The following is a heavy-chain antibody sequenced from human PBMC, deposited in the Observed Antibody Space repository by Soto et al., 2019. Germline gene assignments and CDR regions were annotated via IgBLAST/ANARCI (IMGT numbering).Heavy chain of an antibody. J-gene: IGHJ6*02. CDR2: IIPIFGTA. CDR1: GGTFSSYA. D-gene: IGHD4-17*01. V-gene: IGHV1-69*13. Sequence: SVKVSCKASGGTFSSYAISWVRQAPGQGLEWMGGIIPIFGTANYAQKFQGRVTITADESTSTAYMELSSLRSEDTAVYYCARLATVTSYYYGMDVWGQGTTVTVSS. CDR3: ARLATVTSYYYGMDV.